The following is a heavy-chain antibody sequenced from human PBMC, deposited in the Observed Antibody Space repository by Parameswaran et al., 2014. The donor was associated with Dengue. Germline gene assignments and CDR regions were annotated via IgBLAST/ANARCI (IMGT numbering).Heavy chain of an antibody. CDR2: IYYSGST. V-gene: IGHV4-39*01. Sequence: SETLSLTCTVSGGSISSSSYYWGWIRQPPGKGLEWIGSIYYSGSTYYNPSLKSRVTISVDTSKNQFSLKLSSVTAADTAVYYCARRDCSWSGSTSCAPFYYYYMDVWGKGTTVTVSS. CDR1: GGSISSSSYY. J-gene: IGHJ6*03. D-gene: IGHD2-2*01. CDR3: ARRDCSWSGSTSCAPFYYYYMDV.